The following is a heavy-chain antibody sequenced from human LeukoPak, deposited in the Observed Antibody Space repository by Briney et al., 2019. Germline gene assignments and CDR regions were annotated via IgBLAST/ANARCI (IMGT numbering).Heavy chain of an antibody. CDR1: GFTFGDYA. J-gene: IGHJ4*02. D-gene: IGHD1-1*01. CDR3: TRDRGAYNLYDY. CDR2: IRSKAYGETA. Sequence: GGSLRLSCTASGFTFGDYAMSWIRQAPGKGLEWVGFIRSKAYGETADYAASVKGRFTISRDDSKAIAYLQMNSLKTEDTAVYHRTRDRGAYNLYDYWGQGTLVTVSS. V-gene: IGHV3-49*03.